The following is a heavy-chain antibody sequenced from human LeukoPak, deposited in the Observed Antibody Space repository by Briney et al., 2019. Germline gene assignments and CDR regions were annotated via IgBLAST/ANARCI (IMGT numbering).Heavy chain of an antibody. CDR2: INPNSGGT. J-gene: IGHJ3*02. CDR1: GYTFTGYY. Sequence: ASVKVSCKASGYTFTGYYMHWARQAPGQGLEWMGWINPNSGGTNYAQKFQGRVTMTRDTSISTAYMELSRLRSDDTAVYYCARRLGFYDAFDIWGQGTMVTVSS. CDR3: ARRLGFYDAFDI. V-gene: IGHV1-2*02. D-gene: IGHD3-9*01.